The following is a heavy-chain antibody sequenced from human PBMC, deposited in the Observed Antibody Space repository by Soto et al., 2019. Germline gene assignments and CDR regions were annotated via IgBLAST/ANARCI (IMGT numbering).Heavy chain of an antibody. D-gene: IGHD3-9*01. CDR2: IIPIFGTA. CDR1: GGTFSSYA. CDR3: ARSGGPNYDLLTGYYGNWLDP. V-gene: IGHV1-69*06. Sequence: QVQLVQSGAEVKKPGSSVKVSCKASGGTFSSYAISWVRQAPGQGLEWMGGIIPIFGTANYAQKFQGRVTITADKSTSTVYMELSSLRSEDTAVYYFARSGGPNYDLLTGYYGNWLDPWGQGPLVTVSS. J-gene: IGHJ5*02.